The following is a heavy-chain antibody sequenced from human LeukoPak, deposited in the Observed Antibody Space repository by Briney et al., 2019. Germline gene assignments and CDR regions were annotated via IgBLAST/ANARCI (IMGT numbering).Heavy chain of an antibody. CDR3: ARMEHSYGYSC. D-gene: IGHD5-18*01. Sequence: PGGSLRLSCAASGLTFSSYDMHWVRQATGKGLEWVSAIGTAGDTYYPGSVKGRFTISRENAKNSLYLQMNSLRAGDTAVYYCARMEHSYGYSCWGQGTLVTVSS. J-gene: IGHJ4*02. CDR2: IGTAGDT. V-gene: IGHV3-13*01. CDR1: GLTFSSYD.